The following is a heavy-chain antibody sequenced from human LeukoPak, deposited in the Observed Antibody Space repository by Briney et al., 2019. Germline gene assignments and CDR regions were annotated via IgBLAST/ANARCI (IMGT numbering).Heavy chain of an antibody. D-gene: IGHD2-2*01. CDR2: INHSGST. CDR3: ARGGARYCSSTSCPLLDY. Sequence: SETLSLTCAVHGGSFSGYYWSWIRQPPGKRLEWIGEINHSGSTNYNPSLKSRVTISVDTSKNQFSLKLSSVTAADTAVYYCARGGARYCSSTSCPLLDYWGQGTLVTVSS. V-gene: IGHV4-34*01. CDR1: GGSFSGYY. J-gene: IGHJ4*02.